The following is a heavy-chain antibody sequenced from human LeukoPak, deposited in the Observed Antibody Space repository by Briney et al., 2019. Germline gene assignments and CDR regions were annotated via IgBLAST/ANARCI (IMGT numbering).Heavy chain of an antibody. V-gene: IGHV3-23*01. J-gene: IGHJ4*02. CDR1: GFTFSSYA. D-gene: IGHD3-22*01. CDR3: ARDHDSSGYSPFFDY. Sequence: GGSLRLSCAASGFTFSSYAMGWVRQAPGKGLKWVSTINDNGAGTYYADSVKGRFTISRDNSYNTVSLQMNSLRAEDTAVYYCARDHDSSGYSPFFDYWGQGPLVTVSS. CDR2: INDNGAGT.